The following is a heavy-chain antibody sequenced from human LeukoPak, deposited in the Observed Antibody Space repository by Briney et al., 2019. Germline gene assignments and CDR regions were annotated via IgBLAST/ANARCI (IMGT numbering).Heavy chain of an antibody. CDR1: GYTFTAYH. CDR2: INPNSGGT. D-gene: IGHD3-3*01. J-gene: IGHJ4*02. Sequence: ASVKVSCKASGYTFTAYHMHWVRQAPGQGLEWMGRINPNSGGTNFAQKFQGRVTMTRDTSISTAYMELSRLSSDDTAVYYCARDQRDLYDFWSGYYTGVFDYWGQGTLVTVSS. CDR3: ARDQRDLYDFWSGYYTGVFDY. V-gene: IGHV1-2*06.